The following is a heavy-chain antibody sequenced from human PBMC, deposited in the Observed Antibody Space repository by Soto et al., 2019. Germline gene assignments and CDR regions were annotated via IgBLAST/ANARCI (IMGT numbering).Heavy chain of an antibody. CDR3: ARDVSPADDNLFYDAFDI. CDR2: IRKDASVI. D-gene: IGHD2-2*01. Sequence: EVQLVESGGDLVQPGGSLRLSCAASGFTFSTYWMTWVRQAPGRGLEWVANIRKDASVIHYADSVEGRFTISRDNAKNSLYLQMRSLRAEDTAVYFCARDVSPADDNLFYDAFDIWGQGTVVTVSS. V-gene: IGHV3-7*01. CDR1: GFTFSTYW. J-gene: IGHJ3*02.